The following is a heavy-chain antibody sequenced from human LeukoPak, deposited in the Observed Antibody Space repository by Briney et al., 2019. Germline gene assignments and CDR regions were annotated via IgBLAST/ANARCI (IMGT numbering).Heavy chain of an antibody. CDR1: GFIFSSYW. CDR3: ARPGGYGVQPLDF. D-gene: IGHD5-12*01. J-gene: IGHJ4*02. Sequence: PGGSLRLSCDASGFIFSSYWMSWVRQAPGKGLEWVADIQPDGSEKYYVGSVEGRFTISRDNAKNSVSLQVNSLRAEDTAVYYCARPGGYGVQPLDFWGQGTLVTVST. V-gene: IGHV3-7*01. CDR2: IQPDGSEK.